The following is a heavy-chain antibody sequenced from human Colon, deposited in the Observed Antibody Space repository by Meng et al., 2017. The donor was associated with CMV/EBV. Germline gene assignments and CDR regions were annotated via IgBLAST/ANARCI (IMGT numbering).Heavy chain of an antibody. D-gene: IGHD3-16*02. J-gene: IGHJ4*02. V-gene: IGHV4-39*07. Sequence: CTVSGGSISSSGYYWGWIRQPPERGLEWIGSVYFSGSTYYNPSLKSRVAISLDTSTNHFSLKLSSVAATDTAVYFCSRSRYDHYFDSWGQGLMVTVSS. CDR2: VYFSGST. CDR3: SRSRYDHYFDS. CDR1: GGSISSSGYY.